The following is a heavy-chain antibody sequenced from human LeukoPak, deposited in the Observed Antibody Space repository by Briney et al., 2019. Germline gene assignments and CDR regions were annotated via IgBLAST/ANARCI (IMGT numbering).Heavy chain of an antibody. CDR1: GYTFTSYG. CDR2: ISAYNGNT. V-gene: IGHV1-18*01. Sequence: GSVKVSCKASGYTFTSYGISWVRQAPGQGLEWMGWISAYNGNTNYAQKLQGRVTMTTDTSTSTAYMELRSLRSDDTAVYYCARDGPPLPPSSWDAFDIWGQGTMVTVSS. CDR3: ARDGPPLPPSSWDAFDI. D-gene: IGHD6-13*01. J-gene: IGHJ3*02.